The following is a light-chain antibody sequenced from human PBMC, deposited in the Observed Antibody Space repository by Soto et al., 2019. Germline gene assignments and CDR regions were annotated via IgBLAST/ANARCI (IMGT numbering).Light chain of an antibody. CDR3: SSYTSRSTLL. J-gene: IGLJ3*02. Sequence: QSVLTQPPSVSGSPGQSVTISCTGSSRDVGSYNRVSWYLQPPGTAPKLIIYEVSSRPSGVPDRFSGSKSGNTASLTISGLQAEDEGDYYCSSYTSRSTLLFGGGTQLTVL. V-gene: IGLV2-18*02. CDR2: EVS. CDR1: SRDVGSYNR.